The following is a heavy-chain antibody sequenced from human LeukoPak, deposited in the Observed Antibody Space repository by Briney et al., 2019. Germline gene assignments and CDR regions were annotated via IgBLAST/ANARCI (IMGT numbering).Heavy chain of an antibody. Sequence: GASVNVSFTTSGYTFSSYYMHWVRQAPGQGLGWMGIINPSGGSTGYAQKFQGRVTMTRDTSTSIVYMEVSSLRSEDTAVYYCARAYSSGWYGIDYWGQGTLVTVSS. CDR3: ARAYSSGWYGIDY. J-gene: IGHJ4*02. CDR1: GYTFSSYY. D-gene: IGHD6-19*01. CDR2: INPSGGST. V-gene: IGHV1-46*01.